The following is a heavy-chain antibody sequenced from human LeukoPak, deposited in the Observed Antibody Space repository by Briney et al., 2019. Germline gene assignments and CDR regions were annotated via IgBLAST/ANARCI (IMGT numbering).Heavy chain of an antibody. CDR3: ANIEAVYGGYGSMDV. J-gene: IGHJ6*03. CDR2: ISGSGGST. CDR1: GFTFSSYA. V-gene: IGHV3-23*01. D-gene: IGHD4-17*01. Sequence: GGSLRLSCAASGFTFSSYAMSWVRQAPGKGLEWVSAISGSGGSTYYADSVKGRFTISRDNSKNTLYLQMNSLRAEDTAVYYCANIEAVYGGYGSMDVWGKGTTVTVSS.